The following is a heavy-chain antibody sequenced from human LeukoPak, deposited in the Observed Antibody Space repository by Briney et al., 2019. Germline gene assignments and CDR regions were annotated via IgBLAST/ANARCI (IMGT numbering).Heavy chain of an antibody. V-gene: IGHV3-74*01. Sequence: GGSLRLSCAASGSTFSSYLMHWVRQGPGKGLVWVSRINGDGSRTTYADSVKGRFTISRDNAKNSLYLQMNSLRAEDTAVYYCARDPTLFSSTVTIDYWGQGTLVTVSS. D-gene: IGHD4-17*01. CDR3: ARDPTLFSSTVTIDY. J-gene: IGHJ4*02. CDR2: INGDGSRT. CDR1: GSTFSSYL.